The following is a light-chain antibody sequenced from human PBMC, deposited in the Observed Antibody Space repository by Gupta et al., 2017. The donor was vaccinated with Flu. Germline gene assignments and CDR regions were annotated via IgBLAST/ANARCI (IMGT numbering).Light chain of an antibody. J-gene: IGLJ3*02. CDR1: RSDVGVYNY. Sequence: QSALSQPPPASGSPGQSLTISCTGTRSDVGVYNYVSWYQQQPGKAPKLMIYEVSRRPSGVPDRFSGSKSGNTASMTVSGLQAEDEADYHCSSYAGTNNPWVFGGGTKLTVL. CDR2: EVS. V-gene: IGLV2-8*01. CDR3: SSYAGTNNPWV.